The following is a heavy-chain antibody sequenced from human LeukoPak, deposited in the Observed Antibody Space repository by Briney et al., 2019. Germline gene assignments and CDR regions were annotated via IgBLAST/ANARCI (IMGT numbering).Heavy chain of an antibody. Sequence: SETLSLTCTVSGGSISSSSYYWGWIRQPPGKGLEWIGSIYYSGSTYYNPSLKSRVTISVDTSKNQFSLKLSSVTAADTAVYYCASQYYDILTGYFYYFDYWGQGTLVTVSS. CDR3: ASQYYDILTGYFYYFDY. D-gene: IGHD3-9*01. CDR1: GGSISSSSYY. V-gene: IGHV4-39*07. CDR2: IYYSGST. J-gene: IGHJ4*02.